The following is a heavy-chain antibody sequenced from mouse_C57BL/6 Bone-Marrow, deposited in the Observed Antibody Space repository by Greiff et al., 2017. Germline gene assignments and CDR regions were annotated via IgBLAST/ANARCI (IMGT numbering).Heavy chain of an antibody. CDR3: ASPNHYGSSSSYYFDY. D-gene: IGHD1-1*01. CDR1: GYTFTGYW. J-gene: IGHJ2*01. V-gene: IGHV1-9*01. Sequence: QVQLQQSGAELMKPGASVKLSCKATGYTFTGYWIEWVKQRPGHGLEWIGEILPGSGSTNYNEKFKGKATFTADTSSNTAYMQLSSLTTEDSAIYYCASPNHYGSSSSYYFDYGGQGTTLTVSS. CDR2: ILPGSGST.